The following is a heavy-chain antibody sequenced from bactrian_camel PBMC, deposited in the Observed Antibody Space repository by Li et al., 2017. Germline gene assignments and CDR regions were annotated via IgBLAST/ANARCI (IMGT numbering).Heavy chain of an antibody. J-gene: IGHJ4*01. CDR3: AAEAYGICLNSWSFKN. D-gene: IGHD1*01. CDR1: ASIDTMDT. CDR2: TRYDGLA. V-gene: IGHV3S53*01. Sequence: HVQLVESGGGSVQAGGSLRLSCVVQRTTASIDTMDTMGWFRQSPGKEREGVAVTRYDGLAIYSDSAKGRFTISRDNSKLSDDSKVTMYLLMNSLKAEDTAMYYCAAEAYGICLNSWSFKNWGQGTQVTVS.